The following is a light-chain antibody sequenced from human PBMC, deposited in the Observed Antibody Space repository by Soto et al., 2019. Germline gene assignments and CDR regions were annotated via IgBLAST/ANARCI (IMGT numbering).Light chain of an antibody. CDR3: QQYGSSPLT. V-gene: IGKV3-20*01. CDR1: QSVSSSF. Sequence: PGERATLSCRASQSVSSSFLAWYQQKPGQAPRLLIYGASSRATGIPDRFSGSGSGTDFTLTISRLEPEDVAVYYCQQYGSSPLTFGGGTKVVIK. J-gene: IGKJ4*01. CDR2: GAS.